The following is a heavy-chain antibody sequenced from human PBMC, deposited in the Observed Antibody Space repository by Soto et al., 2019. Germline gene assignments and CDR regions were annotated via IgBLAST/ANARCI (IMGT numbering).Heavy chain of an antibody. J-gene: IGHJ6*02. Sequence: ASVKVSCKASGYTFTSYGISWVLQAPGQGLEWMGWISAYNGNTNYAQKLQGRVTMTTDTSTSTAYMELRSLRSDDTAVYYCARGGYCSGGSCYGPDYYYYGMDVWGQGTTVTVSS. CDR3: ARGGYCSGGSCYGPDYYYYGMDV. D-gene: IGHD2-15*01. V-gene: IGHV1-18*01. CDR2: ISAYNGNT. CDR1: GYTFTSYG.